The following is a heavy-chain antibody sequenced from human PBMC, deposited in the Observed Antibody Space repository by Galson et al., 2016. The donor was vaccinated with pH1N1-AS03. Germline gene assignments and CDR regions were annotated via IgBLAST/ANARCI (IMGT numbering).Heavy chain of an antibody. CDR1: GFSLSTGGVH. CDR2: IFWDGET. V-gene: IGHV2-5*02. CDR3: ARSTHVNEGLDY. J-gene: IGHJ4*02. D-gene: IGHD2-8*01. Sequence: ALVKPTQPLTLTCTFSGFSLSTGGVHVAWIRQPPGKTLEWLALIFWDGETRHSPSLWSRLTITKDTSKNQVVLRMTNMDPMDTATYYCARSTHVNEGLDYWGQGALVTVSS.